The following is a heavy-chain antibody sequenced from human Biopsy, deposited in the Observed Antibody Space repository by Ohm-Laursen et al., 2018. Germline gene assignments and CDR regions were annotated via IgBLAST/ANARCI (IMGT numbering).Heavy chain of an antibody. CDR3: ARDTRWSPYSMDV. CDR2: ITGSSSTI. V-gene: IGHV3-48*03. J-gene: IGHJ6*02. D-gene: IGHD4-23*01. Sequence: SLRLSCSASGFTFNSHEMNWVRQAPGKGLEWISYITGSSSTIYYADSVKGRVTISRDNAKNSLYPQMHSLRAEDTAVYYCARDTRWSPYSMDVWGQGTTVTVSS. CDR1: GFTFNSHE.